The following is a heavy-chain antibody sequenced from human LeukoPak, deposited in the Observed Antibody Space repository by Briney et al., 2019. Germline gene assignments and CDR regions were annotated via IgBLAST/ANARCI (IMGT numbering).Heavy chain of an antibody. CDR1: GFIFDDYG. V-gene: IGHV3-20*04. D-gene: IGHD3/OR15-3a*01. CDR2: INWNSSSK. Sequence: GGSLRLSCAASGFIFDDYGMNWVRQVPGKGLEWVSGINWNSSSKGYADSVKGRFTISRDNAKNSLYLQMNSLRAEDTAVYYCAKGMDYNWFDPWGQGTLVTVSS. J-gene: IGHJ5*02. CDR3: AKGMDYNWFDP.